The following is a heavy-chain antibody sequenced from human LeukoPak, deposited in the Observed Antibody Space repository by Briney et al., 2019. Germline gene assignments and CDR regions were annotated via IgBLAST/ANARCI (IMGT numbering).Heavy chain of an antibody. CDR1: GGSFSGYY. V-gene: IGHV4-34*01. D-gene: IGHD6-6*01. J-gene: IGHJ4*02. Sequence: PSETLSLTCAVYGGSFSGYYWSWIRQPPGKGLEWIGEINHSGSTNYNPSLKSRVTISVDTSKNQFSLKLSSVTAADTAVYYCASSSSAHLFDYWGQGTLVTVSS. CDR2: INHSGST. CDR3: ASSSSAHLFDY.